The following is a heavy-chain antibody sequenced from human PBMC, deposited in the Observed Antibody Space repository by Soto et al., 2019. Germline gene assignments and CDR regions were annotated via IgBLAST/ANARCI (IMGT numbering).Heavy chain of an antibody. CDR1: GGSISSYY. D-gene: IGHD2-2*01. V-gene: IGHV4-59*01. Sequence: SETLSLTCTVSGGSISSYYWSWIRQPPGKGLEWIGYIYYSGSTNYNPSLKSRVTISVDTSKNQFSLKLSSVTAVDTAVYYCARGGKRGDIVVVPAAMPGKYYYYYMDVWGKGTTVTVSS. J-gene: IGHJ6*03. CDR3: ARGGKRGDIVVVPAAMPGKYYYYYMDV. CDR2: IYYSGST.